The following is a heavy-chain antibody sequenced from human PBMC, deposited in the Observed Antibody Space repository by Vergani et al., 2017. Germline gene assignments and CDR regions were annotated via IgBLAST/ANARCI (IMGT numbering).Heavy chain of an antibody. J-gene: IGHJ4*02. V-gene: IGHV4-38-2*01. CDR3: ARRSGIVYVIFSGTQYFFDC. CDR2: IYRTGRT. Sequence: QVQLQESGPGLVKPSETLSLTCAVSGFSIDNGYYWDWIRQPPGKGLEWIGRIYRTGRTHFNPSLKSRVTISVDTSNHHFSLKLNSLTAADTAVYYCARRSGIVYVIFSGTQYFFDCWGQGTLVTVSS. D-gene: IGHD3-9*01. CDR1: GFSIDNGYY.